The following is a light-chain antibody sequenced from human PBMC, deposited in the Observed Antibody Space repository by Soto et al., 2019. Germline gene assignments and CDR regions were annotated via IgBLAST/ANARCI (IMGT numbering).Light chain of an antibody. CDR2: GAS. J-gene: IGKJ1*01. V-gene: IGKV3-20*01. CDR1: QSVSSSY. Sequence: LSLSLGALSLKQNERATLSFSASQSVSSSYLAWYQQKPGQAPRLLIYGASSRATGIPDRFSGGGSGTDFTLTISCLQPDDFATYYCQHYNIYPWTFCQGT. CDR3: QHYNIYPWT.